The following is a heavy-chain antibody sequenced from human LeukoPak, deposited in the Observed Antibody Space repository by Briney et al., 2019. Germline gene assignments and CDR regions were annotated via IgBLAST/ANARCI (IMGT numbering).Heavy chain of an antibody. J-gene: IGHJ4*02. CDR1: GYTFIGYY. CDR3: ARGTAGMYSSSVWGLDY. CDR2: IIPILGIA. D-gene: IGHD6-6*01. Sequence: SVKVSCKASGYTFIGYYMHWVRQAPGQGLEWMGRIIPILGIANYAQKFKGRVTITADKSTSTAYMELSSLRSEDTAVYYCARGTAGMYSSSVWGLDYWGQGTLVTVSS. V-gene: IGHV1-69*04.